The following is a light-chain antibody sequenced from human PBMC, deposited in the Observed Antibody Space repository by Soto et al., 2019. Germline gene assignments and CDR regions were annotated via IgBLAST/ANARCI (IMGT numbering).Light chain of an antibody. CDR2: WAS. V-gene: IGKV4-1*01. J-gene: IGKJ4*01. CDR3: QQYYSARPPT. CDR1: QNILYSSNNKNY. Sequence: DIVMTQSPDSLAVSLGERATINCRSSQNILYSSNNKNYLAWYQQKPGQPPKLLIYWASTRESGVPDRCSGRGSGTDFTLTISSLQAEDGAVYYCQQYYSARPPTCGGGTKVEIK.